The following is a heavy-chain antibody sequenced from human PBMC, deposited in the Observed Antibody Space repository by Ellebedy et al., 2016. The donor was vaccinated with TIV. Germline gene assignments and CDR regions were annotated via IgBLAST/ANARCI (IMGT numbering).Heavy chain of an antibody. J-gene: IGHJ4*02. CDR3: AKDLYASADYYEIDF. V-gene: IGHV3-9*01. CDR1: GFTFSSYA. D-gene: IGHD3-10*01. CDR2: LTWNSGSI. Sequence: SLKISCAASGFTFSSYAMHWVRQTPGKGLEWVSGLTWNSGSIAYGDSVRGRFTISRDNAKKSLYLQMNSLTAEDTARYYCAKDLYASADYYEIDFWGQGTLVTVSS.